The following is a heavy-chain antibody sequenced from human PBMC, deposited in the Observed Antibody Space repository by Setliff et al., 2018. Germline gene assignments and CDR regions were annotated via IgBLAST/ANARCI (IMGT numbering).Heavy chain of an antibody. J-gene: IGHJ4*02. Sequence: PSETLSLICAVSGYSISSGYYWGWIRQPPGKGLEWIGNIYHSGSTYYNPSLKSRVTISVDTSKNQFSLKLTSVTAADTAVYYCARHGLQFLEWLSAFDYWGQGTLVTVSS. D-gene: IGHD3-3*01. CDR2: IYHSGST. CDR3: ARHGLQFLEWLSAFDY. CDR1: GYSISSGYY. V-gene: IGHV4-38-2*01.